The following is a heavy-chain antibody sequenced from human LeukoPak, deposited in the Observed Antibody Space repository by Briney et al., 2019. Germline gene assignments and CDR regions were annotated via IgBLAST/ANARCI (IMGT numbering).Heavy chain of an antibody. D-gene: IGHD3-10*01. V-gene: IGHV1-2*02. CDR2: INPNNGGT. Sequence: ASVKVSCKASGYTFTDYYMHWVRQAPGQGLEWMGWINPNNGGTKYAQKFQDRVIMTRDTSTSTAYMELSRLRSDNTAVYYCARIYASGSYFLFWGQGTLVTVSS. CDR1: GYTFTDYY. CDR3: ARIYASGSYFLF. J-gene: IGHJ4*02.